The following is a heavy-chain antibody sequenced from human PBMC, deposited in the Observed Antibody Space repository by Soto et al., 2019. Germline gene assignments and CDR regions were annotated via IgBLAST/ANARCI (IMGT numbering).Heavy chain of an antibody. CDR2: INSDGSST. D-gene: IGHD7-27*01. CDR1: GFTFSSYW. Sequence: GGSLRLSCAASGFTFSSYWMHWVRQAPGKGLVWVSRINSDGSSTSYADSVKGRFTISRDNAKNTLYLQMNSLRAEDTAVYYCAREVRWGIGYYYGMDVWGQGTTVTVSS. V-gene: IGHV3-74*01. CDR3: AREVRWGIGYYYGMDV. J-gene: IGHJ6*02.